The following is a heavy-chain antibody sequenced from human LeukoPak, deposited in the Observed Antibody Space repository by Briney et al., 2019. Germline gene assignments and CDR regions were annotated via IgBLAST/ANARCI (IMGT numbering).Heavy chain of an antibody. CDR2: IYTSRST. CDR3: ARDSSGNDI. V-gene: IGHV4-4*07. D-gene: IGHD3-22*01. J-gene: IGHJ3*02. Sequence: SETLSLTCTVSGGSISSYYWSWLRQPAGQGLEWIGRIYTSRSTNYNPSLKSRVTMPVDTSKNQFSLKLSSVTAADTAVYYCARDSSGNDIWGQGTTVTVSS. CDR1: GGSISSYY.